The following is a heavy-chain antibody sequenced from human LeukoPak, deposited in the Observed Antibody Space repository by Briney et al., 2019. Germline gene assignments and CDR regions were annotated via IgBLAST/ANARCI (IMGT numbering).Heavy chain of an antibody. CDR3: ASDITKTICGDY. J-gene: IGHJ4*02. V-gene: IGHV1-2*02. CDR1: GYTFTDYY. CDR2: MNPNTGGA. D-gene: IGHD1-7*01. Sequence: GASVKVSCKTFGYTFTDYYIHWVRQAPGQGLEWIGTMNPNTGGADYAQRFQGRVTMTRDTSINTAYMELSNPESDDTAVYYCASDITKTICGDYWGQGTLITVSS.